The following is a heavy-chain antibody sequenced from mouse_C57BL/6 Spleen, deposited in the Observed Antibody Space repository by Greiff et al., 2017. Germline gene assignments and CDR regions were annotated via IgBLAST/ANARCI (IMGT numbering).Heavy chain of an antibody. V-gene: IGHV7-3*01. Sequence: EVKLAESGGGLVQPGASLSLSCAASGFTFTDYYMSWVRQPPGKALEWLGVIRNKANGNTTEYSASVKGRFTISRDNYQSILYLQMNALRAEDSATDVCASYGNYPSMDYWGQGTSVTVSS. J-gene: IGHJ4*01. D-gene: IGHD2-1*01. CDR2: IRNKANGNTT. CDR3: ASYGNYPSMDY. CDR1: GFTFTDYY.